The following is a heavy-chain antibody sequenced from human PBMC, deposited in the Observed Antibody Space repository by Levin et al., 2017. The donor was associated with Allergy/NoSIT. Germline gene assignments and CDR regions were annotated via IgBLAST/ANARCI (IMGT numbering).Heavy chain of an antibody. CDR3: ARHTALLWFEELVFDS. CDR2: IYYSGTT. Sequence: KTSETLSLTCTVSGGSFITSSYFWAWIRQPPGKGLEWLGSIYYSGTTYYNPSLKSRLPISIDTSTNQFSLKLRSVTAADTAVYYCARHTALLWFEELVFDSWGQGNLVAVSS. V-gene: IGHV4-39*01. J-gene: IGHJ4*02. CDR1: GGSFITSSYF. D-gene: IGHD3-10*01.